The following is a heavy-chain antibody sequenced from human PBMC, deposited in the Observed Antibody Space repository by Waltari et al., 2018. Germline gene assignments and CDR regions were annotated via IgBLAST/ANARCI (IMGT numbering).Heavy chain of an antibody. CDR2: ISDSGDYT. Sequence: EVQVVESGGGLVQPGGSLRLSCAASGFTFSTYAMTWVRQAPGKGVAWGSSISDSGDYTYYADTVKGRLTISRAKSSNTVYLQMNSLRAEDTALYYCASNFKLGNNYWGQGTLVTVSS. D-gene: IGHD7-27*01. V-gene: IGHV3-23*04. J-gene: IGHJ4*02. CDR1: GFTFSTYA. CDR3: ASNFKLGNNY.